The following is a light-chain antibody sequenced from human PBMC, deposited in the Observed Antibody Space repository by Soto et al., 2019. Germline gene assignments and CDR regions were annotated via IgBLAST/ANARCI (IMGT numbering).Light chain of an antibody. CDR3: QQYNNWPPLT. Sequence: EIVMTQSPATLSVSPGERATLSCRASQSVSGNLAWYQQKPGQAPRLLIYGASTRATGIPARFSGSGSGTEFPITISSLQSEDFAVYYCQQYNNWPPLTFGGGTKVEIK. CDR1: QSVSGN. V-gene: IGKV3-15*01. CDR2: GAS. J-gene: IGKJ4*01.